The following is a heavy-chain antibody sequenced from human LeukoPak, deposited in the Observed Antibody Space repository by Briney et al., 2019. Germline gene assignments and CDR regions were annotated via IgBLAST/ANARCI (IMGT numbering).Heavy chain of an antibody. Sequence: PGGSLRLSCAASGFTFSSYEMNWVRQAPGKGLEWVSYISSSSSTIYYADSVKGRFTISRDNAKNSLYLQMNSLRAEDTAVYYCARDSLSVGDCGGDCEVSYAFDIWGQGTMVTVSS. V-gene: IGHV3-48*01. CDR1: GFTFSSYE. CDR2: ISSSSSTI. CDR3: ARDSLSVGDCGGDCEVSYAFDI. J-gene: IGHJ3*02. D-gene: IGHD2-21*02.